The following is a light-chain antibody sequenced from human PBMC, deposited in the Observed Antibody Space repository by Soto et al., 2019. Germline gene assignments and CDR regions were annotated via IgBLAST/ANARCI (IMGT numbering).Light chain of an antibody. CDR2: EVD. Sequence: QSVLTQPASVSGSPGQSITISCSGSSNDIGAYDYISWYQQHPLKAHKLLIYEVDNRPSGISDRFSGSKSGFTASLTISGLQSEDEGEYFCCSYSASITWVFGGGTKLTVL. V-gene: IGLV2-14*01. CDR3: CSYSASITWV. CDR1: SNDIGAYDY. J-gene: IGLJ3*02.